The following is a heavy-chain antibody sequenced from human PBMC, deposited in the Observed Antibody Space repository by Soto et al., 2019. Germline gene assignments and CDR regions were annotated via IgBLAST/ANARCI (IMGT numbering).Heavy chain of an antibody. CDR3: ARHSRPGTTKRDDDY. Sequence: QLQLQESGPGLVKPSETLSLTCTVSGGSISSSSYYWGWIRQPPGKGLEWIGSIYYSGSTYYNPSLKSRVTISVDTSKNQFSLKLSSVTAADTAVYYCARHSRPGTTKRDDDYWGQGTLVTVSS. D-gene: IGHD1-1*01. V-gene: IGHV4-39*01. CDR2: IYYSGST. CDR1: GGSISSSSYY. J-gene: IGHJ4*02.